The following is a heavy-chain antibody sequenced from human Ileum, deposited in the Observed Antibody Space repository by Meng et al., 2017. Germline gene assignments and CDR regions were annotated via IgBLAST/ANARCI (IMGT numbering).Heavy chain of an antibody. D-gene: IGHD4-17*01. J-gene: IGHJ5*02. CDR2: INHSGST. V-gene: IGHV4-34*01. CDR1: GGSFSGYY. Sequence: QGQLKQWGEGLLKPSETLSLTCAVYGGSFSGYYWSWIRQPPGKGLEWIGEINHSGSTNYNPSLKSRVTISVDTSKNQFSLKLSSVTAADTAVYYCARDVVPTVTYYYNWFDPWGQGTLVTVSS. CDR3: ARDVVPTVTYYYNWFDP.